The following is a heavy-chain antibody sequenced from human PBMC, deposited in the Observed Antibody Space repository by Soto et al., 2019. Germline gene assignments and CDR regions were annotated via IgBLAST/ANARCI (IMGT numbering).Heavy chain of an antibody. V-gene: IGHV3-23*01. CDR2: ISGSGGST. D-gene: IGHD3-3*01. CDR3: AKEPYDFWSGYFPHFDY. J-gene: IGHJ4*02. CDR1: GFTFSSYA. Sequence: PGGSLRLSCAASGFTFSSYAMSWVRQAPGKGLEWVSAISGSGGSTYYADSVKGRFTISRDNSKNTLYLQMNSLRAEDTAVYYCAKEPYDFWSGYFPHFDYWGQGTLVTVSS.